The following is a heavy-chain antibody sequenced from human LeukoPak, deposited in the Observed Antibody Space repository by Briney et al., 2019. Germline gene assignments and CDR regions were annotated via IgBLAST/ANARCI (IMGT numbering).Heavy chain of an antibody. V-gene: IGHV3-23*01. CDR1: ALTFTSYA. J-gene: IGHJ4*02. D-gene: IGHD6-6*01. CDR2: IDPTGGST. CDR3: ASARSHSYFYC. Sequence: GGSLRLSCAASALTFTSYATRCVSQAPGKGLGCVSAIDPTGGSTYYADSVKGRFTISRDISKNTLYLQMNSLRGTETSVYFWASARSHSYFYCWGPGTLVTVSS.